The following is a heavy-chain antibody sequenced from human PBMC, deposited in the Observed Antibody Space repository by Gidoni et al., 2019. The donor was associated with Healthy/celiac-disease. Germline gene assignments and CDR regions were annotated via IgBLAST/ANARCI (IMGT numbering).Heavy chain of an antibody. D-gene: IGHD4-17*01. CDR3: ARSPTTVIMGGWYFDL. V-gene: IGHV3-21*01. CDR2: ISSSSSYI. CDR1: GFPFGRYG. Sequence: EVQLVESGGGLVKPGGSLRLSCAASGFPFGRYGMNWGRQAPGKGLELVSSISSSSSYIYYAYSVKGRFTISRDNAKNSLYLQMNSLRAEDTAVYYCARSPTTVIMGGWYFDLWGRGTLVTVSS. J-gene: IGHJ2*01.